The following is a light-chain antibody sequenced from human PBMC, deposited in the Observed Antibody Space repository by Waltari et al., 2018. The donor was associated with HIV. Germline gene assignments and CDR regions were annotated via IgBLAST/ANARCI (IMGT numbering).Light chain of an antibody. Sequence: QSALTQPPSASGSPGQSVTISCTGTSSDIGSYDYVSWYQQYPGKAPKLLIYEVTQRPSGVPDRFSGSKSGNTASLTVSGLQTEDEAEYYCSSYTDTSNVIFGGGTRMTV. CDR3: SSYTDTSNVI. V-gene: IGLV2-8*01. J-gene: IGLJ2*01. CDR2: EVT. CDR1: SSDIGSYDY.